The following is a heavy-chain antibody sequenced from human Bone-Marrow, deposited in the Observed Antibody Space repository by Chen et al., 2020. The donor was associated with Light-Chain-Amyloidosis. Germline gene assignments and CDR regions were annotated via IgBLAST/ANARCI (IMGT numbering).Heavy chain of an antibody. CDR2: IYPDDSDA. J-gene: IGHJ4*02. CDR3: ARRRDGYNVDY. Sequence: EVQLEQSGPEVKKPGESLKISCKGSGYTFPNYWIGWVRQMPGKGLEWMGVIYPDDSDARYSPSFERQVTISAAKSTTTAYLQWRSLKASYTAMYYCARRRDGYNVDYWGQGTLVTVAS. D-gene: IGHD5-12*01. CDR1: GYTFPNYW. V-gene: IGHV5-51*01.